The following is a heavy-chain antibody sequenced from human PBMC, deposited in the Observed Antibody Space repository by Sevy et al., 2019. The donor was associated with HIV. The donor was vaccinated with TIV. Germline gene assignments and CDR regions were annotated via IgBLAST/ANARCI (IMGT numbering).Heavy chain of an antibody. CDR1: GGSTTSTDFS. V-gene: IGHV4-30-2*01. J-gene: IGHJ3*02. D-gene: IGHD2-15*01. CDR3: ARALRGCNLAFDI. Sequence: SETLSLTCAVSGGSTTSTDFSCSWIRQAPGRGLEWIGFIHHAGSTYYNPSFQSRVTISVDRPRNEFSLKLSSVTAGDTAVYYCARALRGCNLAFDIWGQGTMVTVSS. CDR2: IHHAGST.